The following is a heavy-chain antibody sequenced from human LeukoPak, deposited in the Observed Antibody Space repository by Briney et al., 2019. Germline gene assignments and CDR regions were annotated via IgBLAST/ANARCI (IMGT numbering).Heavy chain of an antibody. CDR3: AKDQIGWAPGYVSGPLDQ. J-gene: IGHJ4*02. V-gene: IGHV3-64*01. Sequence: GGSLRLSCAASGFTFSGYAMHWVRQAPGKGLEYVSAISNNGGSTFYANSVKGRFTISRDNSKNTVYLQMTSLRTEDTAVYYCAKDQIGWAPGYVSGPLDQWGQGTLVTVSS. CDR1: GFTFSGYA. D-gene: IGHD6-19*01. CDR2: ISNNGGST.